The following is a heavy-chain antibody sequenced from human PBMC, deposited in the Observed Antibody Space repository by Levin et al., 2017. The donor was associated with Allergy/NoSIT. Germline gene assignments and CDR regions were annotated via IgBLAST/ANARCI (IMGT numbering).Heavy chain of an antibody. J-gene: IGHJ4*02. D-gene: IGHD5-12*01. Sequence: GASVKVSCKASGGTFSSYAISWVRQAPGQGLEWMGRIIPILGIANYAQKFQGRVTITADKSTSTAYMELSSLRSEDTAVYYCAREPQYSGYGIIRKGFDYWGQGTLVTVSS. CDR1: GGTFSSYA. CDR2: IIPILGIA. V-gene: IGHV1-69*04. CDR3: AREPQYSGYGIIRKGFDY.